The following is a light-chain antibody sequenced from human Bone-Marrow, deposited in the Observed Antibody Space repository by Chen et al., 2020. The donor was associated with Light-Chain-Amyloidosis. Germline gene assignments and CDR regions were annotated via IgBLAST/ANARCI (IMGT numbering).Light chain of an antibody. Sequence: DIQMTQSPSSLSASVGDRVTITCRASQSISSYLNWYQQKPGKAPNLLIYAASSLQSGVPSRFSGSGSGTDFTLTISSLQPEDFATYYCQQSYSTPWTFGQGIKVEIK. CDR3: QQSYSTPWT. CDR2: AAS. CDR1: QSISSY. J-gene: IGKJ1*01. V-gene: IGKV1-39*01.